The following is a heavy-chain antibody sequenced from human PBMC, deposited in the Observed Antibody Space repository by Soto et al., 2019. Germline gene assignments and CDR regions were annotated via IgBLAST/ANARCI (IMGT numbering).Heavy chain of an antibody. CDR2: ISGNGGNT. Sequence: EVKLLESGGGLVQPGGSLRLSCGGSGFTFSTLALTWVRQAPGEGLEWVSSISGNGGNTYYADSVKGRFTISRDNAEKTLFLQMNSLRAEDTATYYCARDLALAGNYWGQGVLVTVSS. D-gene: IGHD6-19*01. CDR3: ARDLALAGNY. V-gene: IGHV3-23*01. CDR1: GFTFSTLA. J-gene: IGHJ4*02.